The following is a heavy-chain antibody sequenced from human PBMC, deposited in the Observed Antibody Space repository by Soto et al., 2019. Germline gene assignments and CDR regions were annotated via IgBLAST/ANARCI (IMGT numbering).Heavy chain of an antibody. CDR3: ARGSGWYHDRWFHP. CDR1: GYTFTSYA. V-gene: IGHV1-3*01. D-gene: IGHD6-19*01. CDR2: INAGNGNT. Sequence: ASVKVSCKASGYTFTSYAMHWVRQAPGQRLEWMGWINAGNGNTKYSQKFQGRVTITRDTSASTAYMELSSLRSEDTAVYYCARGSGWYHDRWFHPWGQGTLVTVYS. J-gene: IGHJ5*02.